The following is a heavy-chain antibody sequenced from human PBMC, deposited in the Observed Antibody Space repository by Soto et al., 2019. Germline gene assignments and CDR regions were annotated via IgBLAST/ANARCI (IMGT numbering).Heavy chain of an antibody. V-gene: IGHV4-30-4*01. D-gene: IGHD2-21*02. CDR1: GGCLNSEHYH. Sequence: QIQLQESGPGLVRPSQTLSLTCTVSGGCLNSEHYHWTWIRQAPGKGLVWIVYIHYTGSVRYNPSLQSRITMSVDTSKNLFSLNLSSVTAADTAVYFCVREDDGGDRDYYGLDVWGQGTMVTVSS. J-gene: IGHJ6*02. CDR2: IHYTGSV. CDR3: VREDDGGDRDYYGLDV.